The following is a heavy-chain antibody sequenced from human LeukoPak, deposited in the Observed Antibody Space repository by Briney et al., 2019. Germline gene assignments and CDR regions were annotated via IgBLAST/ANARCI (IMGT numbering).Heavy chain of an antibody. CDR3: ARGRPGLASAGTYDF. Sequence: ASVKVSCKASGYTFTSFDINWVRQAPGQGLEWMGWMNPNSGKTGYARKFQGRVTMTKNASISTAYMGVSSLGYEDTAIYYCARGRPGLASAGTYDFWGQGTLITVSS. CDR1: GYTFTSFD. CDR2: MNPNSGKT. D-gene: IGHD6-13*01. V-gene: IGHV1-8*01. J-gene: IGHJ4*02.